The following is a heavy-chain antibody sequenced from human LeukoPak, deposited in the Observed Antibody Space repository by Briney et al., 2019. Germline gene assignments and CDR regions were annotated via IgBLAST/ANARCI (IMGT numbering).Heavy chain of an antibody. CDR2: IRGSGAT. Sequence: PGGSLRLSCGVFGFSASDYYMSWVRQAPGKGLEWVSLIRGSGATFYADSVKGRFTISRDDSKNMVFLQMNRLRVEDTAVYFCARDRATTEDWVEFDPWGQGTLVTVSS. D-gene: IGHD1-1*01. CDR1: GFSASDYY. V-gene: IGHV3-66*03. J-gene: IGHJ5*02. CDR3: ARDRATTEDWVEFDP.